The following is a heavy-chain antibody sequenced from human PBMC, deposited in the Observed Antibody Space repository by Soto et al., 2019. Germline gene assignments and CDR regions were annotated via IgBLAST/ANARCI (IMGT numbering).Heavy chain of an antibody. J-gene: IGHJ5*02. Sequence: SETLSLTCTVSGGAMNSYYWTWIRQPAGKGLEWIGRIYSSGNTKYNPSLQSQVTMSLDTSKNQFSLRLTSVTAADTALYYCVRTARQGAVAPHWFDRWGQGTQVTVSS. CDR2: IYSSGNT. D-gene: IGHD2-21*02. V-gene: IGHV4-4*07. CDR3: VRTARQGAVAPHWFDR. CDR1: GGAMNSYY.